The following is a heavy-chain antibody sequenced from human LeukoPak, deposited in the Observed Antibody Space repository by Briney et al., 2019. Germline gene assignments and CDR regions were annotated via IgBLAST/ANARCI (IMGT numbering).Heavy chain of an antibody. CDR1: GGSFSGYY. Sequence: PSETLSLTXAVYGGSFSGYYWSWIRQPPGKGLEWIGEINHSGSTNYNPSLKSRVTISVDTSKNQFSLKLSSVTAADTAVYYCARGFIQLWPFDYWGQGTLVTVSS. J-gene: IGHJ4*02. CDR2: INHSGST. V-gene: IGHV4-34*01. D-gene: IGHD5-18*01. CDR3: ARGFIQLWPFDY.